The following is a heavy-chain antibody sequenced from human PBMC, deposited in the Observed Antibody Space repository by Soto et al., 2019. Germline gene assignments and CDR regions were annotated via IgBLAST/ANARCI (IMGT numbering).Heavy chain of an antibody. V-gene: IGHV4-59*08. CDR2: IYYSGST. CDR3: ARLDTASQTGYHFDY. Sequence: PSETLSLTCTVSGGSISSYYWSWIRQPPGKGLEWIGYIYYSGSTNYNPSLKSRVTISVDTSKNQFSLKLSSVTAADTAVYYCARLDTASQTGYHFDYWGQGTLVTVSS. CDR1: GGSISSYY. J-gene: IGHJ4*02. D-gene: IGHD3-9*01.